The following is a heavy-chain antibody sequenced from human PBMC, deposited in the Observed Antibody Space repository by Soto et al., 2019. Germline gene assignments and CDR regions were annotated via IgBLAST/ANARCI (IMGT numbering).Heavy chain of an antibody. J-gene: IGHJ2*01. Sequence: ASVKVSCKASGYTFTSYGISWVRQAPGQGLEWMGWISAYNGNTNYAQKLQGRVTMTTDTSTSTAYMEPRSLRSDDTAVYYCARSVVVVAATWASLGHWYFDLWGRGTLVTVSS. CDR2: ISAYNGNT. V-gene: IGHV1-18*01. CDR1: GYTFTSYG. D-gene: IGHD2-15*01. CDR3: ARSVVVVAATWASLGHWYFDL.